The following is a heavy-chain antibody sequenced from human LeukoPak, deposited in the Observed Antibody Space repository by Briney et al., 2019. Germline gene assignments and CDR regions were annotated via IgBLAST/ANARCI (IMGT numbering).Heavy chain of an antibody. CDR3: ARAGVAAGPWGY. D-gene: IGHD6-6*01. J-gene: IGHJ4*02. CDR1: GFTFSSYG. CDR2: IWYDGSNK. V-gene: IGHV3-33*01. Sequence: GGSLRLSCAASGFTFSSYGMHWVRQAPGKGLEWVAVIWYDGSNKYYADSVKGRFTTSRDNSKNTLYLQMNSLRAEDTAVYYCARAGVAAGPWGYWGQGTLVTVSS.